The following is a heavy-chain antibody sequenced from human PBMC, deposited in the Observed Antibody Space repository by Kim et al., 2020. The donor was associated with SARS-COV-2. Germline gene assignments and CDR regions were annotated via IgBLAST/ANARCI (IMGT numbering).Heavy chain of an antibody. Sequence: TYYTPSLKSRVTISVDMSRNQFSLRLSSVTAAGTAVYYCARAVAGLPFDYWGQGTLVTVSS. D-gene: IGHD6-19*01. CDR3: ARAVAGLPFDY. CDR2: T. V-gene: IGHV4-39*01. J-gene: IGHJ4*02.